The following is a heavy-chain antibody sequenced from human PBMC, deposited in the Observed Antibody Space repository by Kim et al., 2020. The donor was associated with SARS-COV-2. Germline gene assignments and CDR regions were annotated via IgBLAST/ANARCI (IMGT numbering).Heavy chain of an antibody. J-gene: IGHJ4*02. CDR3: ARQMSGRFDF. D-gene: IGHD7-27*01. Sequence: SNYYAVSVQSPININADTSQNQVSLQLNSVTPEDTALYYCARQMSGRFDFWGQGTLVTVSS. CDR2: SN. V-gene: IGHV6-1*01.